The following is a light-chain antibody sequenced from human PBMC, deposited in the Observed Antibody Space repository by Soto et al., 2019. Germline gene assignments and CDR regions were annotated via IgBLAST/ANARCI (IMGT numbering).Light chain of an antibody. CDR2: NNN. J-gene: IGLJ3*02. CDR3: ALWDDSLNGLRV. Sequence: QLVLTQPTSASGTPGQTVTISCSGSSSNIGSNLVNWYQLLPGTTPRLLIYNNNQRPSAVPEPLSGSESGTSASLAISGLQVWEEGDYFCALWDDSLNGLRVFGGGTKLTVL. V-gene: IGLV1-44*01. CDR1: SSNIGSNL.